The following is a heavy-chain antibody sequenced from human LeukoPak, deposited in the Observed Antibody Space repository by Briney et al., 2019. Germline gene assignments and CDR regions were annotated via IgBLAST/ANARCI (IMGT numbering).Heavy chain of an antibody. Sequence: GGSLRLSCAASGFTFNANWIHWVRQAPGKGLVWVSRINSDGSSTYYADSVKGRFTISRDNAKNTLYLQMNSLRADDTAVYYCARERNADYYYGMDVWGQGTTVTVSS. V-gene: IGHV3-74*01. CDR1: GFTFNANW. J-gene: IGHJ6*02. CDR3: ARERNADYYYGMDV. CDR2: INSDGSST.